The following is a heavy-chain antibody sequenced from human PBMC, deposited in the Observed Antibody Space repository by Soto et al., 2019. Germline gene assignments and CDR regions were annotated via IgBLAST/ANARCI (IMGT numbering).Heavy chain of an antibody. CDR1: GFTFSTYW. D-gene: IGHD5-18*01. J-gene: IGHJ4*02. CDR2: ISDDMSNT. CDR3: ARGIGYSAQDY. Sequence: EMQLVESGGGLVQPGGSLRLSCAASGFTFSTYWMHWVRQAPGKGLVWLSRISDDMSNTGYADSVRGRFTISRDNAKNTLYLQMYSLRAEDTAVYYCARGIGYSAQDYWGQGTLVTVSS. V-gene: IGHV3-74*01.